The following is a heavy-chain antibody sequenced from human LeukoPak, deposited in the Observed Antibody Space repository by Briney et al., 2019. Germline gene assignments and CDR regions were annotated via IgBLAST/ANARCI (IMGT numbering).Heavy chain of an antibody. CDR3: AAPNLFWSGSSFDY. V-gene: IGHV1-24*01. J-gene: IGHJ4*02. D-gene: IGHD3-3*01. Sequence: ASVKVSCKVSGYPLSEFFIHWVRQAPGKGLEWLGGVDPEGKRTIYAHKFEGRVTMTEDTSTNTASMELTSLRSEDTATYFCAAPNLFWSGSSFDYWGQGVLVTVSS. CDR2: VDPEGKRT. CDR1: GYPLSEFF.